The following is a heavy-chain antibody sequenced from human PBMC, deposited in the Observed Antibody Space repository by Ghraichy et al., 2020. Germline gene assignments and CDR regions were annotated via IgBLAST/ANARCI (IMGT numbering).Heavy chain of an antibody. Sequence: SETLSLTCTVSGGSIRSSSYYWAWIRQPPGKGLEWIGSIYYSGSTYYNPSLKSRVTISVDTSKNQFSLKLSSVTAADTAVYYCARHLGYTSGWSYYFDYCGQGTLVTV. V-gene: IGHV4-39*01. J-gene: IGHJ4*02. CDR3: ARHLGYTSGWSYYFDY. CDR2: IYYSGST. CDR1: GGSIRSSSYY. D-gene: IGHD6-19*01.